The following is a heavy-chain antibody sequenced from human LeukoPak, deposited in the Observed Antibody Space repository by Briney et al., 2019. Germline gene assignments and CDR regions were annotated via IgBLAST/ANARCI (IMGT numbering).Heavy chain of an antibody. D-gene: IGHD3-3*01. CDR2: INPNSGGT. Sequence: ASVKVSCKASGYTFTDYYMHWVRQAPGQGLEWMGWINPNSGGTNYAQKFQGRVTITRDTSITTAYMELNRLRSDDTAVYYCTRNLSILEWLFDYWGQGTLATVSS. CDR1: GYTFTDYY. V-gene: IGHV1-2*02. J-gene: IGHJ4*02. CDR3: TRNLSILEWLFDY.